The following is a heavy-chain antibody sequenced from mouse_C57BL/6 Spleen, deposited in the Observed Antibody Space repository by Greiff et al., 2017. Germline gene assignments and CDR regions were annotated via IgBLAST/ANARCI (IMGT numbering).Heavy chain of an antibody. CDR3: ARPYDYDSWFAY. CDR1: GFTFSDYY. D-gene: IGHD2-4*01. V-gene: IGHV5-12*01. J-gene: IGHJ3*01. CDR2: ISNGGGNT. Sequence: EVQLMESGGGLVQPGGSLKLSCAASGFTFSDYYMSWVRQTPEQRLEWVAYISNGGGNTYYPDTVKGRFTISRDNAKNTLYLQMSRLKSEDTAMYYCARPYDYDSWFAYWGQGTLVTVSA.